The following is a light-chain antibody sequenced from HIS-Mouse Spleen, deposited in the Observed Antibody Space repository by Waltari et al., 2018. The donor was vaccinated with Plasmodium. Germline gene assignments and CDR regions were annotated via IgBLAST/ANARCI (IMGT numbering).Light chain of an antibody. V-gene: IGLV3-10*01. CDR3: YSTDSSGNHRV. CDR2: EES. J-gene: IGLJ3*02. CDR1: ALPKKY. Sequence: SYELTQPPSVSVSPGQPARITCSGAALPKKYAYWYQQKSGQAPVLVIYEESKRPSGIPERFSGSSSGTMATLTISGAQVEDEADYYCYSTDSSGNHRVFGGGTKLTVL.